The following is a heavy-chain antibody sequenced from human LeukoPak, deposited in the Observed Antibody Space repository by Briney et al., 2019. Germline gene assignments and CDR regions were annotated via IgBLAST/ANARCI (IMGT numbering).Heavy chain of an antibody. V-gene: IGHV1-8*02. CDR2: MNPNSGNT. D-gene: IGHD6-13*01. CDR1: GYTFISYY. Sequence: ASVKVSCKASGYTFISYYVHWVRQATGQGLEWMGWMNPNSGNTGYAQKFQGRVTMTRNTSISTAYMELSSLRSEDTAVYYCARDGIAAGDYWGQGTLVTVSS. CDR3: ARDGIAAGDY. J-gene: IGHJ4*02.